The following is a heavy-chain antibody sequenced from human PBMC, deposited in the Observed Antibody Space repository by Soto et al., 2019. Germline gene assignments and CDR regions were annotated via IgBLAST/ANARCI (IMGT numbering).Heavy chain of an antibody. J-gene: IGHJ4*01. Sequence: QLQLQESGSGLVKPSQTLSLTCAVSGGSISSGGYSWSWIRQPPGKGLEWIGYIYHSGSTYYNPSRKSRVTILVDRFKTQFYLKLSCVNAADTAVYFCARVGLLTYFDYWGQGTLVTGFS. V-gene: IGHV4-30-2*01. CDR1: GGSISSGGYS. CDR3: ARVGLLTYFDY. CDR2: IYHSGST.